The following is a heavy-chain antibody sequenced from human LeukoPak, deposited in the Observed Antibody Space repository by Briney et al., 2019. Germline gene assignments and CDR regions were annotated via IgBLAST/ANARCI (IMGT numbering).Heavy chain of an antibody. Sequence: RSETLSLTCAVYGGSFSGYYWSWIRQPPGKGLEWIGEINHSGSTNYNPSLKSRVTISVDTSKNQFSLKLSSVTAADTAVYYCARGRFLESRGQGTLVTVSS. V-gene: IGHV4-34*01. CDR1: GGSFSGYY. CDR2: INHSGST. J-gene: IGHJ4*02. D-gene: IGHD3-3*01. CDR3: ARGRFLES.